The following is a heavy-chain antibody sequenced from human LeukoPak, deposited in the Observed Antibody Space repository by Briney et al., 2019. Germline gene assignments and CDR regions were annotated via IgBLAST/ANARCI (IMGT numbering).Heavy chain of an antibody. J-gene: IGHJ4*02. D-gene: IGHD6-13*01. CDR1: KFTFSDYS. CDR2: IISIRNYI. V-gene: IGHV3-21*01. Sequence: SGGTLRLSCAASKFTFSDYSMSWVGQAPGKEVEGGSSIISIRNYIYYVASVKGRLTVSRDNAKNSLYLQMNSLRAEDTAVYYCARGPRSSTWYLTLEGGYYFDYWGQGTLVTVSS. CDR3: ARGPRSSTWYLTLEGGYYFDY.